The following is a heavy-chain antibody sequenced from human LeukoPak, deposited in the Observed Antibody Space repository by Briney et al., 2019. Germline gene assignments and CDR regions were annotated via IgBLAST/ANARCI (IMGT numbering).Heavy chain of an antibody. V-gene: IGHV1-24*01. CDR1: GYTLTELS. CDR3: ATRTQDNTYYYDSSGCYYFDY. D-gene: IGHD3-22*01. CDR2: FDPEDGET. J-gene: IGHJ4*02. Sequence: GASVKVSCKVSGYTLTELSMHWVRQAPGKGLEWMGGFDPEDGETIYAQKFQGRVTMTEDTSTDTAYMELSSLRSEDTAVYYCATRTQDNTYYYDSSGCYYFDYWGQGTLVTVSS.